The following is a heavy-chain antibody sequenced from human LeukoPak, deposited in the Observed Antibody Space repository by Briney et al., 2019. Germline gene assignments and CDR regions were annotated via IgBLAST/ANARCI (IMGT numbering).Heavy chain of an antibody. CDR3: ARDNARGGSFSDYLRYFQH. J-gene: IGHJ1*01. CDR1: GGSISSSSYY. V-gene: IGHV4-39*02. CDR2: IYYSGST. D-gene: IGHD5/OR15-5a*01. Sequence: SETLSLTCTVSGGSISSSSYYWGWIRQPPGKGLEWIGSIYYSGSTYYNLSLKSRVTISVDTSKNQFSLKLTSVTAADTAVYYCARDNARGGSFSDYLRYFQHWGQGTLVTVSS.